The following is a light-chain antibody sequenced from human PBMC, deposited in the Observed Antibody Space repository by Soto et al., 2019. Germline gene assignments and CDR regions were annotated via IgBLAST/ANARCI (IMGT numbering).Light chain of an antibody. J-gene: IGLJ1*01. Sequence: QSGLTQPASGSGSPGQSITISCTGTSSDVGSYNLVSWYQQHPGKAPKLMIYEGSKRPSGVSNRFSGSKSGNTASLTISGLQAEDEADSYCCSYAGSSTSLYVFGTGTKVTVL. CDR3: CSYAGSSTSLYV. V-gene: IGLV2-23*01. CDR1: SSDVGSYNL. CDR2: EGS.